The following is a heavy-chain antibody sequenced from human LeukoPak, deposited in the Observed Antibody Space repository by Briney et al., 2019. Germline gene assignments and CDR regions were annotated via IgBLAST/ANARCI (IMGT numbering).Heavy chain of an antibody. V-gene: IGHV3-30*02. J-gene: IGHJ4*02. CDR1: GFTFSSYG. CDR3: AKEPNLHYYGSGSYWGYFDY. Sequence: GGSLRLSCAASGFTFSSYGMHWVRQAPGKGLEWVAFIRYDGSNKYYADSVKGRFTISRDNSKNTLYMQMNSLRAEDTAVYYCAKEPNLHYYGSGSYWGYFDYWGQGTLVTVSS. D-gene: IGHD3-10*01. CDR2: IRYDGSNK.